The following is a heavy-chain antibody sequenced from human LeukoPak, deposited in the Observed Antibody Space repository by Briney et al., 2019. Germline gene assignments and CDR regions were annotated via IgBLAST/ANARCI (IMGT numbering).Heavy chain of an antibody. CDR1: GGTFSSYA. CDR3: ARTPMYSSGWYCYFDY. J-gene: IGHJ4*02. V-gene: IGHV1-69*05. D-gene: IGHD6-19*01. Sequence: SVKVSCKASGGTFSSYAISWVRQAPGQGLELMGRIIPIFGTANYAQKFQGRVTITTDESTSTAYMELSSLRSEDTAVYYCARTPMYSSGWYCYFDYWGQGTLVTVSS. CDR2: IIPIFGTA.